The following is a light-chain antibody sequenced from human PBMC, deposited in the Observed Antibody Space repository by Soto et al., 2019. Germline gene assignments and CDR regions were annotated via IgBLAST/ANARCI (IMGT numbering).Light chain of an antibody. Sequence: DIQMTQSPSSLSASVGDRVTITCRPSQSISTFLNWYQQKPGTAPKILMHATSILQSGVPSRFSGSGSGTEFTLTISSLQPEDFATYYCQQSYSSTWTCGQGTKVEIK. CDR2: ATS. CDR3: QQSYSSTWT. CDR1: QSISTF. J-gene: IGKJ1*01. V-gene: IGKV1-39*01.